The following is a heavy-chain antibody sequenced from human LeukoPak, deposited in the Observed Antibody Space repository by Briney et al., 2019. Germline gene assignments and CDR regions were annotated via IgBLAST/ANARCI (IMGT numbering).Heavy chain of an antibody. V-gene: IGHV4-59*08. CDR2: VYYSGST. Sequence: SETLPLTCTVSDGSLSGHYWSWIRQPPGKGLESIGFVYYSGSTYYNPSLKSRVTISVDTSKNQFSLRLSSVTAADTAVYYCARGDYDILTGSRNWFDPWGQGTLVTVSS. CDR1: DGSLSGHY. CDR3: ARGDYDILTGSRNWFDP. D-gene: IGHD3-9*01. J-gene: IGHJ5*02.